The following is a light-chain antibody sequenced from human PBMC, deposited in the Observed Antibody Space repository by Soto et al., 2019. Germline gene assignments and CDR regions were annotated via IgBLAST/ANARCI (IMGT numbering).Light chain of an antibody. Sequence: AIQMTQSPSSFSASTGDRVTITCRASQGISSYLAWYQQKLGKAPKLLLYAASTLQSGVQSRFSGSGSGTDFTLTIRCLQSEDFATYYCKQYYSYPRTFGQGTKVDIK. CDR1: QGISSY. V-gene: IGKV1-8*01. CDR3: KQYYSYPRT. J-gene: IGKJ1*01. CDR2: AAS.